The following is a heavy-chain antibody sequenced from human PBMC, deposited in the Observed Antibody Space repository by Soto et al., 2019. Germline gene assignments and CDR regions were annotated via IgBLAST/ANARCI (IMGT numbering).Heavy chain of an antibody. D-gene: IGHD1-1*01. CDR2: INPNSGGT. V-gene: IGHV1-2*04. CDR1: GYTFTGYY. J-gene: IGHJ6*02. CDR3: ARAGTGTYYYYGMDV. Sequence: QVQLVQSGAEVKKPGASVKVSCKASGYTFTGYYMHWVRQAPGQGLEWMGWINPNSGGTNYAQKFQGWVTMTRETSISTAYMELSRLRSDDTAVYYCARAGTGTYYYYGMDVWGQGTTVTVSS.